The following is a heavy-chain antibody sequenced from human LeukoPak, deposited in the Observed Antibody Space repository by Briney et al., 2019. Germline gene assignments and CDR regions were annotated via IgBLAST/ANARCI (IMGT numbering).Heavy chain of an antibody. Sequence: SETLSLTCAVCGRSLGGYYWSWIRQPPGKGLEWIGAINHSGSTNYNPSIKSRVTISVDTSKNQFSLKLSIETAADTAVYYLACVISSRCFEEFSSDNQGRLCYMDVWGKGTTVTVSS. CDR2: INHSGST. CDR1: GRSLGGYY. J-gene: IGHJ6*03. CDR3: ACVISSRCFEEFSSDNQGRLCYMDV. D-gene: IGHD3-10*01. V-gene: IGHV4-34*01.